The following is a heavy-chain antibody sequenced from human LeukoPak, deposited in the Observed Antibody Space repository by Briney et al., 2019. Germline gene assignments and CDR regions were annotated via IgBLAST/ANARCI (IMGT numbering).Heavy chain of an antibody. CDR1: GGSISSSSYY. CDR2: IYYSGST. CDR3: ARDLFDGYSSDY. J-gene: IGHJ4*02. D-gene: IGHD5-24*01. V-gene: IGHV4-61*01. Sequence: SETLSLTCTVSGGSISSSSYYWSWIRQPPGKGLEWIGYIYYSGSTNYNPSLKSRVTISVDTSKNQFSLKLSSVTAADTAVYYCARDLFDGYSSDYWGQGTLVTVSS.